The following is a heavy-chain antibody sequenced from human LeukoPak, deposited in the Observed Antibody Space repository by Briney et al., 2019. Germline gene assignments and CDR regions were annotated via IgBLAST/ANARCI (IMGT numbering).Heavy chain of an antibody. Sequence: SQTLSLTCTVSGGSISSGDYYWSWIRQPPGKGLEWIGYIYYSGSTYYNPSLKSRVTISVDTSKNQFSLKLSCVTAADTAVYYCAREVGPDTAMSGFDYWGQGTLVTVSS. CDR1: GGSISSGDYY. CDR2: IYYSGST. CDR3: AREVGPDTAMSGFDY. D-gene: IGHD5-18*01. V-gene: IGHV4-30-4*01. J-gene: IGHJ4*02.